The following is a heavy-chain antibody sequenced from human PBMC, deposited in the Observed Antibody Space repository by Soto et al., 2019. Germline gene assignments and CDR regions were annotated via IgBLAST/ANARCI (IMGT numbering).Heavy chain of an antibody. CDR2: IIPILGIA. CDR3: AIEAAAGKTFDY. D-gene: IGHD6-13*01. CDR1: GGTFSSYT. J-gene: IGHJ4*02. Sequence: QVQLVQSGAEVKKPGSSVKVSCKASGGTFSSYTISWVRQAPGQGLEWMGRIIPILGIANYAQKFQGRVTITADKSTSTAYMELSSLRSEDTGVYYCAIEAAAGKTFDYWGQGTLVTVSS. V-gene: IGHV1-69*08.